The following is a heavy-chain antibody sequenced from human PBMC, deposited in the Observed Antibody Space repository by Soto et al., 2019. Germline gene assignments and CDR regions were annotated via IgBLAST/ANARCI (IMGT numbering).Heavy chain of an antibody. CDR1: GDSVSSNSAA. CDR2: TYYRSKWYN. CDR3: ARDLIAVAGSAGVWFDP. V-gene: IGHV6-1*01. J-gene: IGHJ5*02. Sequence: PSQTLSLTCAISGDSVSSNSAAWNWIRQSPSRCLEWLGRTYYRSKWYNDYAVSVKSRITINPDTSKNQFSLQLNSVTPEDTAVYYCARDLIAVAGSAGVWFDPWGQGTLVTVSS. D-gene: IGHD6-19*01.